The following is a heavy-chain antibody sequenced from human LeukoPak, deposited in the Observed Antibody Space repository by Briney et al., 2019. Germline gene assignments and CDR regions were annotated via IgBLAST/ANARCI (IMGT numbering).Heavy chain of an antibody. V-gene: IGHV3-9*01. CDR2: INWDNGGI. CDR1: GFTFNDYA. D-gene: IGHD6-6*01. Sequence: GGSLRLSCVASGFTFNDYAMHWVRQAPGKGLEWVTGINWDNGGIVYADSVKGRFTVSRDNSKNTLYLQMNSLRAEDTAVYYCARQARRDAFDIWGQGTMVTVSS. CDR3: ARQARRDAFDI. J-gene: IGHJ3*02.